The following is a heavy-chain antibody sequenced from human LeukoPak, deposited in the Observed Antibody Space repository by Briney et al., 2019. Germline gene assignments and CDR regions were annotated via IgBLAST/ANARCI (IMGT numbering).Heavy chain of an antibody. V-gene: IGHV1-2*02. Sequence: GASVKVSCKASGYTFTGYYMHWVRQAPGQGLEWMGWINPNSGGTNYAQKFQGRVTMTRDTSIGTAYMELSRLRSDDTAVYYCARGRIVGATTSWFDPWGQGTLVTVSS. CDR2: INPNSGGT. CDR1: GYTFTGYY. D-gene: IGHD1-26*01. J-gene: IGHJ5*02. CDR3: ARGRIVGATTSWFDP.